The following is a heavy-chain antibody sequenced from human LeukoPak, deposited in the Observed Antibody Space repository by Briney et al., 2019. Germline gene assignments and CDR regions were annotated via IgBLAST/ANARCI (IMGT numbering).Heavy chain of an antibody. Sequence: GGSLRLSCAASGFTFSSYAMSWVRQAPGKGLEWVGRIKSKTDGGTTDYAAPVKGRFTISRDDSKNTLYLQMNSLKTEDTAVYYCTTEVFARDDYWGQGTLVTVSS. V-gene: IGHV3-15*01. J-gene: IGHJ4*02. D-gene: IGHD2-21*01. CDR2: IKSKTDGGTT. CDR1: GFTFSSYA. CDR3: TTEVFARDDY.